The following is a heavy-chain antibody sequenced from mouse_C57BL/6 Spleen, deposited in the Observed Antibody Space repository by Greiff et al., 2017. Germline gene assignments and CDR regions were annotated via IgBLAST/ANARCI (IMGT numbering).Heavy chain of an antibody. CDR1: GYTFTSYW. D-gene: IGHD2-5*01. J-gene: IGHJ4*01. V-gene: IGHV1-74*01. CDR3: ASPYSNYDAMDY. Sequence: VKLQQPGAELVKPGASVKVSCKASGYTFTSYWMHWVKQRPGQGLEWIGRIHPSDSDTNYNQKFKGKATLTVDKSSSTAYMQLSSLTSEDSAVYYCASPYSNYDAMDYWGQGTSVTVSS. CDR2: IHPSDSDT.